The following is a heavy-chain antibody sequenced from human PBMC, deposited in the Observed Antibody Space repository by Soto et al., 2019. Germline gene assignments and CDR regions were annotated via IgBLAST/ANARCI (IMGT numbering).Heavy chain of an antibody. Sequence: EVQLVESGGGLVKPGGSLRLSCAACGFSFSSYSMNWVRQAPGKGLEWVSSISSSSSYIYYADSVKGRFTISRDNAKNSLYLQMNSLRAEDTAVYYCARVLGSMATIIDYWGQGTLVTVSS. J-gene: IGHJ4*02. V-gene: IGHV3-21*01. CDR2: ISSSSSYI. CDR3: ARVLGSMATIIDY. D-gene: IGHD5-12*01. CDR1: GFSFSSYS.